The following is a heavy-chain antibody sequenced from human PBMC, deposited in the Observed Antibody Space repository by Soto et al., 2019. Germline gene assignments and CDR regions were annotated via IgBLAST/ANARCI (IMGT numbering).Heavy chain of an antibody. CDR3: AGSYCGGDCYSNWFDP. J-gene: IGHJ5*02. D-gene: IGHD2-21*02. CDR2: IIPIFGTA. CDR1: GGTFSSYA. V-gene: IGHV1-69*13. Sequence: SVKVSCKASGGTFSSYAISWVRQAPGQGLEWMGGIIPIFGTANYAQKFQGRVTITADESTSTAYMELSSLRSEDTAVYYCAGSYCGGDCYSNWFDPWGQGTLVTVSS.